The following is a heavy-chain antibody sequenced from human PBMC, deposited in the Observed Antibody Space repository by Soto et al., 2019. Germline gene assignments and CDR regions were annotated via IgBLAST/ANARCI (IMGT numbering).Heavy chain of an antibody. CDR2: IYPDSGGT. CDR1: GYTFSGFY. CDR3: RVTGVSEVDY. D-gene: IGHD2-8*01. Sequence: QVQLVQSGAEVKKPGASVKVSCRTSGYTFSGFYIHWVRQAPGQGLESMGWIYPDSGGTDYAQKFQGRVTMTRDTSISTAYMELSRLRSDDTAVHYCRVTGVSEVDYWGQGTLVTVSS. J-gene: IGHJ4*02. V-gene: IGHV1-2*02.